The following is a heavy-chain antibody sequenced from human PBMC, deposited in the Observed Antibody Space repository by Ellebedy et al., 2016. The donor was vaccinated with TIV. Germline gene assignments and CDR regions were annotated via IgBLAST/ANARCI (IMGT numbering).Heavy chain of an antibody. D-gene: IGHD5-12*01. CDR2: ISGSGGST. V-gene: IGHV3-23*01. CDR3: AKDYSGLRGLDV. Sequence: PGGSLRLSCAGSGFTFSGYYMSWVRQAPGKGLEWVPSISGSGGSTYYADSVKGRFTISRDNSKNTLYLQMISLRAKDTAVYYCAKDYSGLRGLDVWGQGTTVTVSS. J-gene: IGHJ6*02. CDR1: GFTFSGYY.